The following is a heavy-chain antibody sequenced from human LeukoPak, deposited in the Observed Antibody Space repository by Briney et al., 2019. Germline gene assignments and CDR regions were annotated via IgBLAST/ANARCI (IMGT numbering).Heavy chain of an antibody. J-gene: IGHJ4*02. V-gene: IGHV3-23*01. CDR2: ISGSGGST. D-gene: IGHD3-10*01. CDR1: GFTFSSYA. Sequence: PGGSLRLSCAASGFTFSSYAMSWVRQAPGKGLEWVSAISGSGGSTYYADSVKGRFTISRDNSKNTLYLQMNSLRAEDTAVYYCAKDREGNPLWFGELGYWGQGTLVTVSS. CDR3: AKDREGNPLWFGELGY.